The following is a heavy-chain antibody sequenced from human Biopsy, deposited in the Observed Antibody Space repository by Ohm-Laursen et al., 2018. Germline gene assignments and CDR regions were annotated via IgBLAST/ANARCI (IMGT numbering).Heavy chain of an antibody. V-gene: IGHV2-5*02. CDR2: VFWDDDK. J-gene: IGHJ4*02. Sequence: TQTLTLTCAFSGFSLSTTGVGVTWIRQPPGKALECLAVVFWDDDKRYSPSLKNRVTITKDTSENQVVLTVTNMDPVDTATYYCAHAIYFDSSAYYFDSWGQGTLVTVSS. D-gene: IGHD3-22*01. CDR3: AHAIYFDSSAYYFDS. CDR1: GFSLSTTGVG.